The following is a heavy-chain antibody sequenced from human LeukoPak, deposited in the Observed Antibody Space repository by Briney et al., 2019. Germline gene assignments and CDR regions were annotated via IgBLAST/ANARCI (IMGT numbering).Heavy chain of an antibody. CDR2: INIKGDDT. CDR1: GFTFSTYS. Sequence: GGSLRLSCSASGFTFSTYSMHWVRQAPGKGLELVSTINIKGDDTYYADSVKGRFTISRDHSRKTLYLQMNSLRAEETAAYYCAKSFYYDRSGSYVNHQFDHWGLGTLVTVSS. CDR3: AKSFYYDRSGSYVNHQFDH. J-gene: IGHJ4*02. V-gene: IGHV3-64*04. D-gene: IGHD3-22*01.